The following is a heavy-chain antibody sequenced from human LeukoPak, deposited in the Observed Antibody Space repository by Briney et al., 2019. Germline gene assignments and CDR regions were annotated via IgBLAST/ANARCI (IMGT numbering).Heavy chain of an antibody. D-gene: IGHD2-2*02. V-gene: IGHV1-69*05. J-gene: IGHJ4*02. Sequence: SVKVSCKASGYTFTGFYMHWVRQAPGQGLEWMGGIIPIFGTANYAQKFQGRVTITTDESTSTAYMELSSLRSEDTAVYYCATGGMKGYCSSTSCYTYYFDYWGQGTLVTVSS. CDR2: IIPIFGTA. CDR1: GYTFTGFY. CDR3: ATGGMKGYCSSTSCYTYYFDY.